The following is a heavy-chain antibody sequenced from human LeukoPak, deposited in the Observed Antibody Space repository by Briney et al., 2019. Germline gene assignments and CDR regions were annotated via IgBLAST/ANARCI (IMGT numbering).Heavy chain of an antibody. D-gene: IGHD3-22*01. V-gene: IGHV3-23*01. Sequence: GGSLRLSCAAAGLTFSSYAMGWVRHAPGKGLEWLSAIRGSGDNTYYTDSVKGRLTISRDNSKNTMYLQMNRLRADDTAVYYCAKDGGHFYDDSGYKMLDPWGEGTLVTVSS. CDR3: AKDGGHFYDDSGYKMLDP. J-gene: IGHJ5*02. CDR2: IRGSGDNT. CDR1: GLTFSSYA.